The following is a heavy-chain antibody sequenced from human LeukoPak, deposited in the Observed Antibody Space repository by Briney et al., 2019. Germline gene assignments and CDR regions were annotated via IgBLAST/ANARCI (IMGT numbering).Heavy chain of an antibody. CDR2: INHSGST. Sequence: SETLSLTCAVYGGSFSGYYWSWIRQPPGKGLEWIGEINHSGSTNYNPSLKSRVTISVDTSKNQFSLKLSSVTAADTAVYYCARDLTAYGDYDYWGQGTLVTV. V-gene: IGHV4-34*01. CDR3: ARDLTAYGDYDY. D-gene: IGHD4-17*01. CDR1: GGSFSGYY. J-gene: IGHJ4*02.